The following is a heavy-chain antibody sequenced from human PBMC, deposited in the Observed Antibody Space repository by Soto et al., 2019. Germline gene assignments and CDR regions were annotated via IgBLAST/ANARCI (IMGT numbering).Heavy chain of an antibody. V-gene: IGHV4-59*01. D-gene: IGHD1-7*01. CDR1: GGSISSYY. Sequence: SETLSLTCTVSGGSISSYYWSWIRQPPGKGLEWIGYIYYSGSTNYNPSLKSRVTISVDTSKNQFSLKLSSVTAADTAVYYCAREGDWNSLYGMDVWGQGTTVTVSS. CDR2: IYYSGST. J-gene: IGHJ6*02. CDR3: AREGDWNSLYGMDV.